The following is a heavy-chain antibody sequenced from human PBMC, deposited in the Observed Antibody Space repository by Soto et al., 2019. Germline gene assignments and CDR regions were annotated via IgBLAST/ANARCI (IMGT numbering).Heavy chain of an antibody. Sequence: ASVKVSCKASGGTFSSRGISWVRQAPGQGLEWMGGIIPILGTTNYAQQFQDRVTIIADESTSTAYMELSSLRSEDTAVYYCARVGVMVAKDSYYYGMDVWGQGTTVTVSS. CDR3: ARVGVMVAKDSYYYGMDV. D-gene: IGHD3-16*02. V-gene: IGHV1-69*13. J-gene: IGHJ6*02. CDR1: GGTFSSRG. CDR2: IIPILGTT.